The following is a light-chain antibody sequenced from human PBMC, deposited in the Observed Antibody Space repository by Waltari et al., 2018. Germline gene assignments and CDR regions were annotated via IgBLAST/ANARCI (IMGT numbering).Light chain of an antibody. CDR1: NSDVGAYNY. J-gene: IGLJ2*01. CDR2: DVD. CDR3: CSYAGRYTSV. Sequence: QSALTQPRSVSGSPGQSLTLSCTGTNSDVGAYNYVSWYQQRPGKAPKLVLYDVDKRPSGVPDRFSGSKAGNTASLTISGLQADDEADYYCCSYAGRYTSVFGGG. V-gene: IGLV2-11*01.